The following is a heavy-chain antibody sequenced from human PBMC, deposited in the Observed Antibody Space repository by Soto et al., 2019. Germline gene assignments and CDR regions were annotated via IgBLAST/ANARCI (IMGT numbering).Heavy chain of an antibody. CDR3: TRGRGSGGSVF. V-gene: IGHV3-49*03. CDR1: GFTFGDYA. J-gene: IGHJ4*02. D-gene: IGHD2-15*01. Sequence: EVQMVESGGGLVQPGRSLRLSCTASGFTFGDYAMSWFRQAPGKGLEWVGFIRSKAYGGTTEYAASVKGRFTISRDDSKSIAYLQMNSLKTEDTAVYHCTRGRGSGGSVFRGQGTLVTVSS. CDR2: IRSKAYGGTT.